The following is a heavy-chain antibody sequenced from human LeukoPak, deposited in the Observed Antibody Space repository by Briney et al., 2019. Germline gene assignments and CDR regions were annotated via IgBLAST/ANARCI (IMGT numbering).Heavy chain of an antibody. CDR1: GFTFDDYA. CDR2: ISWNSGSI. D-gene: IGHD2-8*02. V-gene: IGHV3-9*01. CDR3: ARDPSLVAPPY. J-gene: IGHJ4*02. Sequence: GRSLRLSCAASGFTFDDYAMHWVRQAPGKGLEWVSGISWNSGSIGYVDSVKGRFIISRDNAKNSLYLQMNSLRAEDTAVYFCARDPSLVAPPYWGQGTLVTVSS.